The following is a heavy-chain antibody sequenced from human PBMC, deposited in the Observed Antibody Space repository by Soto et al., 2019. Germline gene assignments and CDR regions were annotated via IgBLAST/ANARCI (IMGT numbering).Heavy chain of an antibody. V-gene: IGHV4-39*01. CDR2: IYYSGST. CDR3: ARPGKGFYYYHYMDV. Sequence: TSETLSLTCTVSGGSISSSSYYWGWIRQPPGKGLEWIGTIYYSGSTYYNPSLKSRVTISVDTSKNQFSLKLSSVTAADTAVYYCARPGKGFYYYHYMDVWGKGTTVTVSS. D-gene: IGHD1-26*01. J-gene: IGHJ6*03. CDR1: GGSISSSSYY.